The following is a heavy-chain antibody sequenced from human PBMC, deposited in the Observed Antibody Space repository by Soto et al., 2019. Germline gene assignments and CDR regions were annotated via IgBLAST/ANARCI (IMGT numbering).Heavy chain of an antibody. D-gene: IGHD3-10*01. J-gene: IGHJ5*02. V-gene: IGHV3-66*01. Sequence: EVQLVESGGNLVQPGGSLRLSCAASGFSVSSDYMSWVRQAPGKGLEWVSVIYTAGGTSYADSVKGRFNISRDNSKNTLDLQMNSLRAEDTAVYYCARGGGFDPWGQGTLVTVSS. CDR1: GFSVSSDY. CDR3: ARGGGFDP. CDR2: IYTAGGT.